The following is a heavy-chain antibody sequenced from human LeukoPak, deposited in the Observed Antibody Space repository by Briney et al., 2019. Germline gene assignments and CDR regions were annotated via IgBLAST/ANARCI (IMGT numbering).Heavy chain of an antibody. CDR3: ARGPPTDYYDSSGFYYVFDY. J-gene: IGHJ4*02. D-gene: IGHD3-22*01. Sequence: PSETLSLTCAAYGGSFSGYYWSWIRQPPGKGLEWIGEINHSGSTNYNPSLKSRVTISVDTSKSQFSLKLSSVTAADTAVYFCARGPPTDYYDSSGFYYVFDYWGQGTLVTVSS. CDR1: GGSFSGYY. CDR2: INHSGST. V-gene: IGHV4-34*01.